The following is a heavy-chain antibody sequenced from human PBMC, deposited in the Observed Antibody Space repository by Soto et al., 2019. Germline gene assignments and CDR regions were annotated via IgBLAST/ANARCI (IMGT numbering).Heavy chain of an antibody. V-gene: IGHV4-59*12. CDR2: IYYSGST. J-gene: IGHJ6*02. CDR3: ARALYGSGVLDV. Sequence: PSETLSLTCTVSGGSITSYYWSCIRQPPGKGLEWIGTIYYSGSTNYNPSLKSRVTISVDTSKNQFSLKLSSVTAADTAVYYCARALYGSGVLDVWGQGTTVTAP. D-gene: IGHD3-10*01. CDR1: GGSITSYY.